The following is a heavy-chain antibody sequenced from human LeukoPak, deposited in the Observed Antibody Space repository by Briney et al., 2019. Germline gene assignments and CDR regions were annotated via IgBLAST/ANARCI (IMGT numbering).Heavy chain of an antibody. Sequence: PGGSLRLSCAASGCTFSSYGMSWVRQAPGKGLEWVSVISGSGGSTYYAASVKGRFTISRDNSKNTLYLQMNSLRAEDTAVYYCAKDSRGYQDYFDYWGQGTQVTVSS. CDR2: ISGSGGST. V-gene: IGHV3-23*01. J-gene: IGHJ4*02. D-gene: IGHD3-22*01. CDR1: GCTFSSYG. CDR3: AKDSRGYQDYFDY.